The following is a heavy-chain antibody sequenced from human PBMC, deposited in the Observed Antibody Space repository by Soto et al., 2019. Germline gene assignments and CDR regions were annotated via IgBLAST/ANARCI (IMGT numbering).Heavy chain of an antibody. CDR2: INDRESI. D-gene: IGHD3-9*01. Sequence: QVQLQQWGAGPLRPLETLSLTCGVSGGSFSGYYWAWIRQSPGKGLECIGEINDRESINYNPSLKSRVGISVDTSKNHYSLNLRSVTAADTAVYYCARESHDILTGPPWVWYFDLWGRGTLVTVSS. CDR3: ARESHDILTGPPWVWYFDL. V-gene: IGHV4-34*01. CDR1: GGSFSGYY. J-gene: IGHJ2*01.